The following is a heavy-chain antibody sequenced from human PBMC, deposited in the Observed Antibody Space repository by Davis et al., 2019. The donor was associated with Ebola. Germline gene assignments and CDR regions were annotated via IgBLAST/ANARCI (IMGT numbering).Heavy chain of an antibody. CDR3: AKDSSSSGLYYYGMDV. CDR1: GFTFDDYA. Sequence: LKISCAASGFTFDDYAMHWVRQAPGKGLEWVSGISWNSGSIGYADSVKGRFTISRNNAKNSLYLQMSSLRAEDTALYYCAKDSSSSGLYYYGMDVWGQGTTVTVSS. J-gene: IGHJ6*02. V-gene: IGHV3-9*01. CDR2: ISWNSGSI. D-gene: IGHD6-6*01.